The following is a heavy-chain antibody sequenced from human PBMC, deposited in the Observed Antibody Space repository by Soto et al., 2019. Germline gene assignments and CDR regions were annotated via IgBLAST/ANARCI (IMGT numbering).Heavy chain of an antibody. V-gene: IGHV3-48*01. CDR1: GFTFSSYS. CDR3: AREGFYFGSGSYYYFDY. Sequence: GGSLRLSCGASGFTFSSYSMNWVRQAPGKGLEWVSYISTTSSAIYYADSVKGRFTISRDNAKNSLYLQMNSLRAEDTAVYYCAREGFYFGSGSYYYFDYWGQGTLVTVSS. J-gene: IGHJ4*02. D-gene: IGHD3-10*01. CDR2: ISTTSSAI.